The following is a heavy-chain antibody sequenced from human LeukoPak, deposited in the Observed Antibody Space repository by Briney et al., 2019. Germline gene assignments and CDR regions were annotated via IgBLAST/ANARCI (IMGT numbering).Heavy chain of an antibody. J-gene: IGHJ4*02. V-gene: IGHV3-7*01. CDR1: GFTFSSYW. Sequence: PGGSLRLSCAASGFTFSSYWMSWVRQAPGKGLEWVANIKQDGSEKYYVDSVKGRFTISRDNAKNSLYLQMNSLRAEDTAVYYCARDLTGYCSSTGCYAVNLDYWGQGTLVTVSS. CDR2: IKQDGSEK. CDR3: ARDLTGYCSSTGCYAVNLDY. D-gene: IGHD2-2*01.